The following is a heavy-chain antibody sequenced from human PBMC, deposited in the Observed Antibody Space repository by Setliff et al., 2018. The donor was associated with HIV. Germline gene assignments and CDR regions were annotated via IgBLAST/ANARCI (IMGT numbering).Heavy chain of an antibody. CDR3: ARETAPAHYYGSGSYRLHAFDV. V-gene: IGHV1-69*13. D-gene: IGHD3-10*01. CDR1: GGILSTYA. CDR2: IIPLFGRA. J-gene: IGHJ3*01. Sequence: ASVKVSCKASGGILSTYATIWVRQAPGQGLEWLGGIIPLFGRASYAQKFQGRVTITADGSTNTAYMELSSLRSGDTAVYYCARETAPAHYYGSGSYRLHAFDVWGQGTMVTVSS.